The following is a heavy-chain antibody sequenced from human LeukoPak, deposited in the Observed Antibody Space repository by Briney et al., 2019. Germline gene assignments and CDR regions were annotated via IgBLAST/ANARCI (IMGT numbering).Heavy chain of an antibody. J-gene: IGHJ3*02. CDR1: GGSISSYY. Sequence: SETLSLTCSFSGGSISSYYWSWIRQPAGKGLEWIGRIHTSGSTYYNPSLKSRVTISVDTSKKQFSLKLSSVTAADTAVYYCARTKRGYSYAYDAFDIWGQGTMVTVSS. V-gene: IGHV4-4*07. CDR3: ARTKRGYSYAYDAFDI. D-gene: IGHD5-18*01. CDR2: IHTSGST.